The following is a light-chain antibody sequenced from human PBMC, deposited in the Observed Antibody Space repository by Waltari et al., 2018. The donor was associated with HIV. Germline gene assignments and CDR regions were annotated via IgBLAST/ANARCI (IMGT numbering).Light chain of an antibody. CDR1: SSNIGSNY. CDR2: RNN. V-gene: IGLV1-47*01. Sequence: QSVLTQPPSASGTPGQRVTIPCSGSSSNIGSNYVYWFQQIPGAAHKLLIYRNNQRPSGVPDRFSGSKSGTSASLAISGLRSEDEADYYCAAWDDSLSVVYVFGTGTKVTVL. CDR3: AAWDDSLSVVYV. J-gene: IGLJ1*01.